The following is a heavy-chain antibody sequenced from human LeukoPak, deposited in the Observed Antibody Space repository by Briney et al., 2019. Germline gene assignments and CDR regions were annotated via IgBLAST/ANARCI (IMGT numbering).Heavy chain of an antibody. Sequence: AGGSLRLSCAASGFTFSSYSMNWVRQAPGKGLEWVSSISTTSSYIYYADSVKGRFTISRDNAKNSLCLQMSSLRPEDSAVYYCARNIAVAGALDYWGQGTLVTVSS. J-gene: IGHJ4*02. CDR2: ISTTSSYI. D-gene: IGHD6-19*01. CDR1: GFTFSSYS. CDR3: ARNIAVAGALDY. V-gene: IGHV3-21*01.